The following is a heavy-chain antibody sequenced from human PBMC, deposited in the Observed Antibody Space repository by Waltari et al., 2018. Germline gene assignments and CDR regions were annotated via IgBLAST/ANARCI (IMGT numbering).Heavy chain of an antibody. Sequence: EVQLVESGGGLVQQGGSLRTSCAASGFTFNTYWMKWIRKAPGKGLEWVANINPDGSQKFYVDAVKGRFTVSRDNAQNSLYLQMNNLRAEDTAVYYCTTLARGESGDYWGQGTLVTVSS. D-gene: IGHD3-10*01. CDR1: GFTFNTYW. J-gene: IGHJ4*02. CDR3: TTLARGESGDY. V-gene: IGHV3-7*01. CDR2: INPDGSQK.